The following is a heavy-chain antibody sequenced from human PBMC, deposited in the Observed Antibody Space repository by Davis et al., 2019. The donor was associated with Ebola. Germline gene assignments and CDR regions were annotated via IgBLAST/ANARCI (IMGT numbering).Heavy chain of an antibody. CDR2: VYYSGTT. D-gene: IGHD3-22*01. V-gene: IGHV4-59*11. CDR3: ARGVFYDSGLYDY. J-gene: IGHJ4*02. Sequence: SETLSLTCTVSGGSIGSHYWTWIRQPPGKRLEWIGYVYYSGTTNYNPSLKSRVDISLDTSKNQFSLRPTSVTAADTAVYYCARGVFYDSGLYDYWGRGTLVTVSS. CDR1: GGSIGSHY.